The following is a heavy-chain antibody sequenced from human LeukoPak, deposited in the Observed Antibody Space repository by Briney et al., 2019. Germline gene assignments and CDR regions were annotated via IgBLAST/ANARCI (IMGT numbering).Heavy chain of an antibody. V-gene: IGHV3-21*01. Sequence: PGGSLRLSCEASGFTFSDSIMNWVRQAPGKGLGWVSSISSSSSYIYYADSVKGRFTISRDNAKNSLYLQMNSLRAEDTAVYYCTTFVALRAFDVWGQGTMVTVS. CDR3: TTFVALRAFDV. CDR1: GFTFSDSI. CDR2: ISSSSSYI. D-gene: IGHD3-10*02. J-gene: IGHJ3*01.